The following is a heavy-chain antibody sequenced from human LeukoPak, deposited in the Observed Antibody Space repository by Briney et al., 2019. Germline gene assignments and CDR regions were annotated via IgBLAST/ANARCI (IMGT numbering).Heavy chain of an antibody. V-gene: IGHV3-30*03. Sequence: GGSLRLSCAVSGFTFNTYGIHWVRQTPGKGLEWVALISYDGTKKWYADSVKGRFTISRDNSKNTLFLQMDSLRAEDTAVYYCARDSGNYLDAFDIWGQGTMVTVSS. CDR1: GFTFNTYG. D-gene: IGHD1-7*01. CDR3: ARDSGNYLDAFDI. CDR2: ISYDGTKK. J-gene: IGHJ3*02.